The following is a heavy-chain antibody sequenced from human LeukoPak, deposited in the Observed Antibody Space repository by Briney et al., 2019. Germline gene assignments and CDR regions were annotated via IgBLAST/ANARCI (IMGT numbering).Heavy chain of an antibody. D-gene: IGHD2-2*02. CDR3: AKEELVPAAIQNWFDP. V-gene: IGHV3-23*01. CDR2: ISGSGGST. Sequence: GGSLRLSCAASGFTFSSYAMSWVRQAPGKGLEWVSAISGSGGSTYYADSVKGRFTISRDNSKNTLYLQMNSLRAEDTAVYYCAKEELVPAAIQNWFDPWGQGTLVTVSS. CDR1: GFTFSSYA. J-gene: IGHJ5*02.